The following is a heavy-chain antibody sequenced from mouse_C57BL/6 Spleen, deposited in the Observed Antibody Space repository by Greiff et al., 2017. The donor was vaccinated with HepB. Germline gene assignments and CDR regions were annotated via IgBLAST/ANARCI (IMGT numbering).Heavy chain of an antibody. V-gene: IGHV5-17*01. Sequence: EVMLVESGGGLVKPGGSLKLSCAASGFTFSDYGMHWVRQAPEKGLEWVAYISSGSSTIYYADTVKGRFTISSNNAKNTLFLQMTSLRSEDTAMYYCARRGIYDGYPHWYVDVWGTGTTVTVSS. CDR3: ARRGIYDGYPHWYVDV. CDR1: GFTFSDYG. J-gene: IGHJ1*03. CDR2: ISSGSSTI. D-gene: IGHD2-3*01.